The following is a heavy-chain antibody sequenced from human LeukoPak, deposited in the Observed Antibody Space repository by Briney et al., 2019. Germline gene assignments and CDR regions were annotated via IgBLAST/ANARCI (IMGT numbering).Heavy chain of an antibody. D-gene: IGHD3-10*01. CDR2: FDPEDGET. J-gene: IGHJ6*03. CDR3: ATALPALGYYMDV. V-gene: IGHV1-24*01. CDR1: GYTLTELS. Sequence: ASVTVSCTVSGYTLTELSMHWVRQAPGKGLEWMGGFDPEDGETIYAQKFQGRVTMTEDTSTDTAYMELSSLRSEDTAVYYCATALPALGYYMDVWGKGTTVTVSS.